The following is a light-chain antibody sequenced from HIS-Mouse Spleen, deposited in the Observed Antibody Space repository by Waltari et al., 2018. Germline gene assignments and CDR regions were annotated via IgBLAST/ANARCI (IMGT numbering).Light chain of an antibody. Sequence: SYELPQPPSVSVSPGQTASITCSGDNLRDKYACWYQQKPGQSPVLVIYQDSKRPSGIPERFSGSNSGNTATLTISGTQAMDEADYYCQAWDSSTAVFGGGTKLTVL. CDR2: QDS. V-gene: IGLV3-1*01. J-gene: IGLJ2*01. CDR3: QAWDSSTAV. CDR1: NLRDKY.